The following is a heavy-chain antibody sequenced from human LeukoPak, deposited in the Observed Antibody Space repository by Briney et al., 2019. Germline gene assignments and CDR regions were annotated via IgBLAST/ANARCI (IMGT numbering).Heavy chain of an antibody. J-gene: IGHJ4*02. D-gene: IGHD3-22*01. CDR1: GYTFTSYA. CDR3: AGLFGYYDSSGYYFPL. Sequence: ASVKVSCKASGYTFTSYAMHWVRQAPGQRLEWMGWINAGNGNTKYSQKFQGRVTITRDTSASTAYMELSGLRSEDTAVYYCAGLFGYYDSSGYYFPLWGQGTLVTVSS. V-gene: IGHV1-3*01. CDR2: INAGNGNT.